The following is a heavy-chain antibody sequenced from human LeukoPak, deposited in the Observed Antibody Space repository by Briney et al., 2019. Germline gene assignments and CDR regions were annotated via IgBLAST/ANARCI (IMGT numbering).Heavy chain of an antibody. V-gene: IGHV3-23*01. CDR1: GFNFNSYA. J-gene: IGHJ3*02. Sequence: GGSLRLSCAASGFNFNSYAMSWVRQAPGKGLEWVSAISGSGGSTYYADSVKGRFTISRDNSKNTLYLQMNSLRGEDTAVYYCAKVYHDGSSGSCYFLGAFDIWGQGTMVTVSS. CDR3: AKVYHDGSSGSCYFLGAFDI. D-gene: IGHD2-15*01. CDR2: ISGSGGST.